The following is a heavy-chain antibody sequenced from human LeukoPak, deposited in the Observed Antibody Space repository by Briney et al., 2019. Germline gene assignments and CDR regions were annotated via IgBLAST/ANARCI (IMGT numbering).Heavy chain of an antibody. J-gene: IGHJ6*02. CDR2: ISAYNGNT. Sequence: ASVKVSCKASGYTLTSYGISWVRQAPGQGLEWMGWISAYNGNTNYAQKLQGRVTMTTDTSTSTAYMELRSLRSDDTAVYYCARVYCSGGSCYSSRTTDYYGMDVWGQGTTVTVSS. D-gene: IGHD2-15*01. CDR1: GYTLTSYG. V-gene: IGHV1-18*01. CDR3: ARVYCSGGSCYSSRTTDYYGMDV.